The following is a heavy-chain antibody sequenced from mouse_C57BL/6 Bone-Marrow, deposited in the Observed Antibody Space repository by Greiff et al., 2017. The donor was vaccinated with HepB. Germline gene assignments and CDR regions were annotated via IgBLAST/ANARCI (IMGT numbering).Heavy chain of an antibody. V-gene: IGHV5-17*01. J-gene: IGHJ3*01. CDR3: ARPMSRAWFAY. CDR1: GFTFSDYG. Sequence: EVQLVESGGGLVKPGGSLKLSCAASGFTFSDYGMHWVRQAPEKGLEWVAYISSGSSTIYYADTVKGRFTIARDNAKNTLFLQMTSLRSEDTAMYYCARPMSRAWFAYWGQGTRVTVSA. CDR2: ISSGSSTI. D-gene: IGHD2-3*01.